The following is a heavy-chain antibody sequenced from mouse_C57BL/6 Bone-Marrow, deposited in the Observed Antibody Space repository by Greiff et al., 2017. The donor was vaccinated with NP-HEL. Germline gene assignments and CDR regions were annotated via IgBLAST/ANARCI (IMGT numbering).Heavy chain of an antibody. Sequence: VQLVESGPGLVQPSQSLSITCTVSGFSLTSYGVHWVRQSPGKGLEWLGVIWRGGSTAYNAAFMSRLSTTTDNSTCQAFFKMDSLQADDTAIDYCAKNGATVVPYGDFDVWGTGTTVTVSS. CDR2: IWRGGST. V-gene: IGHV2-5*01. CDR1: GFSLTSYG. J-gene: IGHJ1*03. CDR3: AKNGATVVPYGDFDV. D-gene: IGHD1-1*01.